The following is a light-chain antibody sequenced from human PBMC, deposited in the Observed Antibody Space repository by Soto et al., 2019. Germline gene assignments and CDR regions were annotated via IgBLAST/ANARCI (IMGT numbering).Light chain of an antibody. Sequence: ENVLRQSPGTLSLSPWERATLSCRASQSMRGGYVGWYQQKPGQASRLLIYGASSRATGIRDRFIGSGSGTDFTLTISRLEPEDFAVYYCQQYGGSPRVTFGGGTKVEMK. J-gene: IGKJ4*01. CDR2: GAS. V-gene: IGKV3-20*01. CDR1: QSMRGGY. CDR3: QQYGGSPRVT.